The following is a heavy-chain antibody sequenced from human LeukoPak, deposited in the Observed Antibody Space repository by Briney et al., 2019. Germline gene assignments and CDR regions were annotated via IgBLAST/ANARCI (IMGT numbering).Heavy chain of an antibody. D-gene: IGHD1-26*01. Sequence: PGGSLRLSCAASGFTFSSYAMRWVRQAPGKGLEWISAISGSGGSTYYADSVKGRFTISRDNSKNTLYLQMNSLRAEDTAVYYCAKAASGSLDAFDIWGQGTMVTVSS. CDR1: GFTFSSYA. J-gene: IGHJ3*02. V-gene: IGHV3-23*01. CDR2: ISGSGGST. CDR3: AKAASGSLDAFDI.